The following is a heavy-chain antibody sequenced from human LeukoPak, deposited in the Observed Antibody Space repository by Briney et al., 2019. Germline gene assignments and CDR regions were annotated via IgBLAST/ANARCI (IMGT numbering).Heavy chain of an antibody. V-gene: IGHV3-23*01. CDR1: GFTFSSYD. Sequence: GGSLRLSCAASGFTFSSYDMSWVRRAPGKGLEWLSAISGGSTYYADSVKGRFTISRDNSKNTLYLQMNSLRAEDTAIYYCAKDRALLTLVRAITIPPGYWGQGTLVTVSS. CDR2: ISGGST. D-gene: IGHD3-10*01. CDR3: AKDRALLTLVRAITIPPGY. J-gene: IGHJ4*02.